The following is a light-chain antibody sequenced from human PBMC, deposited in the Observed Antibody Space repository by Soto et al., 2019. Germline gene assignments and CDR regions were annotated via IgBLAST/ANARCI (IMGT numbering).Light chain of an antibody. CDR1: QSVSSSY. CDR2: GAS. Sequence: EIVLTQSPGTLSLSPGERATLSCRASQSVSSSYFAWYQQKPGQAPRLLIYGASSRATGIPDRFSGSGSGPDFTLTISRLEPEDFAVYYCQQYGSSPRVTFGQGTKLEIK. V-gene: IGKV3-20*01. CDR3: QQYGSSPRVT. J-gene: IGKJ2*01.